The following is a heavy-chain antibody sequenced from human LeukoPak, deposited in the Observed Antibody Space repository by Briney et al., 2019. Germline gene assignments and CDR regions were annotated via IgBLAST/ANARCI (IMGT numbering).Heavy chain of an antibody. V-gene: IGHV3-21*01. CDR1: GFSFSDNS. CDR2: ISPSSSYI. Sequence: GGSLRLSCAASGFSFSDNSMTWVRQAPGKGLEWVSSISPSSSYIFYSDSLKGRFTISRDNAKNSLYLQMNSLRVEDTAAYYCVRHRTASDYWGLGALVTVSS. D-gene: IGHD3-16*02. J-gene: IGHJ4*02. CDR3: VRHRTASDY.